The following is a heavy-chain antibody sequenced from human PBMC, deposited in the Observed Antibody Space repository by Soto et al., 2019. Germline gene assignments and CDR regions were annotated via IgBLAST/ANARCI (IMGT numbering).Heavy chain of an antibody. D-gene: IGHD2-15*01. J-gene: IGHJ4*02. CDR1: GFTFDDYG. CDR2: INWNGGST. CDR3: ARDNRAVVVVAAIDY. V-gene: IGHV3-20*04. Sequence: GSLRLSCAASGFTFDDYGMSWVRQAPGKGLEWVSGINWNGGSTGYADSVKGRFTISRDNAKNSLYLQMNSLRAEDTALYYCARDNRAVVVVAAIDYWGQGTLVTVSS.